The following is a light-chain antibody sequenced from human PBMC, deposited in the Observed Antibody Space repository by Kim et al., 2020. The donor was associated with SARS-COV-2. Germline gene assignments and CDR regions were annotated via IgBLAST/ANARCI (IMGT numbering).Light chain of an antibody. CDR3: QQFNSYPLT. CDR2: AAS. CDR1: QGMGSA. J-gene: IGKJ4*01. Sequence: AIQLTQSPASLSASVGDSVSITCRASQGMGSALAWYQQKAGKAPKLLLYAASTLHSGVPSRFSGSGSGTDFTLTISSLQPEDFATYYCQQFNSYPLTFGGGTKLEI. V-gene: IGKV1-13*02.